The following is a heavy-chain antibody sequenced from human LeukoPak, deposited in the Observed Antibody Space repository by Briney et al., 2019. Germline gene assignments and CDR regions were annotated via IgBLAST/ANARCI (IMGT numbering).Heavy chain of an antibody. D-gene: IGHD4-23*01. CDR3: AREVSGDGGNSGEYYYYYGMDV. V-gene: IGHV1-46*01. CDR1: GYTFTSYY. Sequence: GASVKVSCKASGYTFTSYYMHWVRQAPGQGLEWMGIINPSGGSTSYAQKFQGRVTMTRDTSTSTVYMELSSLRSEDTAVYYCAREVSGDGGNSGEYYYYYGMDVWGKGTTVTVSS. J-gene: IGHJ6*04. CDR2: INPSGGST.